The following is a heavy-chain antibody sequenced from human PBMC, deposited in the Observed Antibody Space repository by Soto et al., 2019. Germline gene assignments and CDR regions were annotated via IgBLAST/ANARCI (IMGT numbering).Heavy chain of an antibody. CDR2: ICGSGGST. CDR1: GFTFSSYG. J-gene: IGHJ4*02. Sequence: GGSLRLSCAASGFTFSSYGMHWVRQAPGKGLEWVSAICGSGGSTYYADSVKGRFTISRDNSKNTLYLQMNSLRAEDTAVYYCAKAPVQLWSPFDYWGQGTLVTVSS. D-gene: IGHD5-18*01. CDR3: AKAPVQLWSPFDY. V-gene: IGHV3-23*01.